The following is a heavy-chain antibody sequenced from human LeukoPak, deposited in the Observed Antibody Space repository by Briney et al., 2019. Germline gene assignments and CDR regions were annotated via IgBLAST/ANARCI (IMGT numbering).Heavy chain of an antibody. CDR1: GFTFSSYA. CDR3: APEGGSSYDY. D-gene: IGHD5-18*01. CDR2: ISGSGGST. J-gene: IGHJ4*02. Sequence: GGSLRLSCAASGFTFSSYAMSWVRQAPGKGLEWVSAISGSGGSTYYADSVKGRLTISRDNSKNTLYLQMNSLRAEDTALYYCAPEGGSSYDYWGQGTLVTVSS. V-gene: IGHV3-23*01.